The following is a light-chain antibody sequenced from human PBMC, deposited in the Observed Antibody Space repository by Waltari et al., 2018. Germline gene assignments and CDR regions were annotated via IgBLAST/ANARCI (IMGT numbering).Light chain of an antibody. CDR3: QQYNSYSL. CDR1: QSISSW. J-gene: IGKJ1*01. CDR2: KAS. V-gene: IGKV1-5*03. Sequence: DIQMTQSPPTLSASVGDRLTITCRASQSISSWLAWYQQKPGKAPKLLIYKASSLESGVPSRFSGSGSGTEFTLTISSLQPDDFATYYCQQYNSYSLFGQGTKVEIK.